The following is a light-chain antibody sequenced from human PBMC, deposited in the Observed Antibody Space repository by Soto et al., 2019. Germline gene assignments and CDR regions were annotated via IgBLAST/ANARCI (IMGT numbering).Light chain of an antibody. Sequence: EIMLTQSPVTLSRSPGDRATLSCRASQSVAGSSLAWYQQKPAQAPRLLIYAASNRATGIPARFSGSGSGTDFSLIINGLEPEDFAVYFCQQYGSSHLTFGGGTKVDIK. CDR2: AAS. J-gene: IGKJ4*01. V-gene: IGKV3-20*01. CDR3: QQYGSSHLT. CDR1: QSVAGSS.